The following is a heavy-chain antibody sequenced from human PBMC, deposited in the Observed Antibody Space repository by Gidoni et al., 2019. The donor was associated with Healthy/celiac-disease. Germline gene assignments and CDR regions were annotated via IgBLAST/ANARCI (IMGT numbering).Heavy chain of an antibody. Sequence: QVPLQESGPGLVKPSETLSLTCTVSGGSISSYYWSWIRQPPGKGLEWIGYIYYSGSTNYNPSLKSRVTISVDTSKNQFSLKLSSVTAADTAVYYCARGSSYYYYYGMDVWGQGTTVTVSS. V-gene: IGHV4-59*01. CDR3: ARGSSYYYYYGMDV. J-gene: IGHJ6*02. CDR1: GGSISSYY. CDR2: IYYSGST.